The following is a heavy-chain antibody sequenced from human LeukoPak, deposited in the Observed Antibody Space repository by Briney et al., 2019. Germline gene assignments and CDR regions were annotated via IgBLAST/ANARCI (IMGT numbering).Heavy chain of an antibody. CDR3: AKAGWVAVTGMDS. D-gene: IGHD6-19*01. Sequence: AGSVRVSCEASGYTFSGHAMNWVRQAPGQGPEWMGYINTKTGNPTYAQGFTGRFVFSLDTSVSTAYLQISSLKPEDTGVYYCAKAGWVAVTGMDSWGQGTLVTVSS. V-gene: IGHV7-4-1*02. CDR1: GYTFSGHA. J-gene: IGHJ4*02. CDR2: INTKTGNP.